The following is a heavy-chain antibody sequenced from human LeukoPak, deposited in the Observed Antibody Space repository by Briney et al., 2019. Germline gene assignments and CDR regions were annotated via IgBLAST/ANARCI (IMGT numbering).Heavy chain of an antibody. J-gene: IGHJ5*02. CDR3: ARRLPGGGITIFGVITGGWFDP. CDR2: LSHTGST. CDR1: GFTFTSYA. V-gene: IGHV4-38-2*01. D-gene: IGHD3-3*01. Sequence: GSLRLSCAASGFTFTSYAMSWVRQAPGKGLEWIGSLSHTGSTYYNPSLKSRVTIGVDTSKSQFSLKLRSVTAADTAVYYCARRLPGGGITIFGVITGGWFDPWGPGTLVTVSS.